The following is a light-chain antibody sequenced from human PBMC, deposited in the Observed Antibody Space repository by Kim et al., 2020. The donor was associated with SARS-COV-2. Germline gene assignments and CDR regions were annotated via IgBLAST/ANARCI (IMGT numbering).Light chain of an antibody. V-gene: IGLV2-8*01. CDR1: RSDVGGYNY. Sequence: GQSVTIPCTGTRSDVGGYNYVSWDQQNPGKAPKHMIYAVIKRPSGVPDRFSGSKSGNPASLTVSGLQAEDEADYYCSSYAGSNNYVFGTGTKVTVL. CDR2: AVI. J-gene: IGLJ1*01. CDR3: SSYAGSNNYV.